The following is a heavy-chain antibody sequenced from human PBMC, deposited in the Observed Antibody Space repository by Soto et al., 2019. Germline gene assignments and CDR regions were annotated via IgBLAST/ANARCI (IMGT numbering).Heavy chain of an antibody. D-gene: IGHD3-10*01. CDR1: GYTFTGHY. J-gene: IGHJ3*02. Sequence: GASVKVSCKASGYTFTGHYMHWVRQAPGQGLEWMGWINPNSVGTNYAQKFQGRVTMTRDTSISTAYMELSRLRSDGTAVYYCAREPMVRAAHGFDIWGQWTMATVSS. CDR2: INPNSVGT. CDR3: AREPMVRAAHGFDI. V-gene: IGHV1-2*02.